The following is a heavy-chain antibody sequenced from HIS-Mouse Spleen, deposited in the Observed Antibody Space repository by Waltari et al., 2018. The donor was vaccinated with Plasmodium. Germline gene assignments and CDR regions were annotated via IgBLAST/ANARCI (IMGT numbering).Heavy chain of an antibody. D-gene: IGHD2-15*01. V-gene: IGHV4-34*01. CDR3: ARGVGYCSGGSCDHYFDY. Sequence: QVQLQQWGAGLLKPSEPLSLTCAVYGGSFSGYYWIWIRQPPGKGLEWIGEINQSGRTNYNPSLKSRVTISVDTSKNQFSLKLSSVTAADTAVYYCARGVGYCSGGSCDHYFDYWGQGTLVTVSS. J-gene: IGHJ4*02. CDR1: GGSFSGYY. CDR2: INQSGRT.